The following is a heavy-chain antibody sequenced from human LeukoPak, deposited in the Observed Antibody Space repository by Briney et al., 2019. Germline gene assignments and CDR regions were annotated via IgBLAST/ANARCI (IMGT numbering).Heavy chain of an antibody. D-gene: IGHD2-15*01. CDR1: GYTFISYG. CDR2: ISAYNGNT. V-gene: IGHV1-18*01. Sequence: ASVKVSCKASGYTFISYGISWVRQAPGQGLEWMGWISAYNGNTNYAQKLQGRVTMTTDTSTSTAYMELRSLRAEDTSVYYCARVMGYCSGGSCRDAFDIWGQGTMVTVSS. CDR3: ARVMGYCSGGSCRDAFDI. J-gene: IGHJ3*02.